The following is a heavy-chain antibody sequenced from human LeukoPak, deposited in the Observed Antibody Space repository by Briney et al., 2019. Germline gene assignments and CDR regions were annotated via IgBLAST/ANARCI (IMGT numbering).Heavy chain of an antibody. J-gene: IGHJ5*02. CDR1: GGSISSYY. D-gene: IGHD3-3*01. Sequence: PSETLSLTCTVSGGSISSYYWSWIRQPPGKGLEWIGYIYYSGSTNYNPSLKSRVTISVDTSKNQFSLKLSSVTTADTAVYYCARAPYYDFWSGYGYWFDPWGQGTLVTVSS. CDR3: ARAPYYDFWSGYGYWFDP. V-gene: IGHV4-59*01. CDR2: IYYSGST.